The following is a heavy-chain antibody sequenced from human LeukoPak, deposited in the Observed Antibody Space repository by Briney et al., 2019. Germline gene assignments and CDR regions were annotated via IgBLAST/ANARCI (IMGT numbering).Heavy chain of an antibody. J-gene: IGHJ4*02. CDR2: ISATGGGA. CDR1: GFTFKNFA. V-gene: IGHV3-23*01. Sequence: GGSLRLSCAASGFTFKNFAMTWVRQAPGKGLEWVSTISATGGGAYYADSVKGRFTISRDNSKDTLTLQMNTLRAEDTAVYYCAKDVRRAEYCSGTTCYTSSFDYWGQGTLVTVSS. CDR3: AKDVRRAEYCSGTTCYTSSFDY. D-gene: IGHD2-2*02.